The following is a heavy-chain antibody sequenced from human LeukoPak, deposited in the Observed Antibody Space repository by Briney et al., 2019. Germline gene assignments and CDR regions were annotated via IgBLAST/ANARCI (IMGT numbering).Heavy chain of an antibody. D-gene: IGHD6-19*01. CDR2: IRFNGNDK. Sequence: PGGSLRLSCAASKFTFSFYGMHWVRQAPGKGLEWVTFIRFNGNDKYYADSVKGRFTISRDNSKNTLYLQMNSLRGEDTAVYHCVKENTGWSFDYWGQGTLVTVSS. V-gene: IGHV3-30*02. CDR1: KFTFSFYG. CDR3: VKENTGWSFDY. J-gene: IGHJ4*02.